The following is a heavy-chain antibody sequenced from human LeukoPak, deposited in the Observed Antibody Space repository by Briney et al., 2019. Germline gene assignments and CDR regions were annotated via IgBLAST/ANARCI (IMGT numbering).Heavy chain of an antibody. V-gene: IGHV4-61*02. Sequence: SQTLSLTCTVSGGSISSGSYYWSWIRQPAGKGLEWIGRIYTSGSTNYNPSLKSRVTISVDTSKNQFSLKLSSVTAADTAVYYCARGVDTAMVAYYYYHYMDVWGKGTTVTVSS. CDR3: ARGVDTAMVAYYYYHYMDV. J-gene: IGHJ6*03. D-gene: IGHD5-18*01. CDR2: IYTSGST. CDR1: GGSISSGSYY.